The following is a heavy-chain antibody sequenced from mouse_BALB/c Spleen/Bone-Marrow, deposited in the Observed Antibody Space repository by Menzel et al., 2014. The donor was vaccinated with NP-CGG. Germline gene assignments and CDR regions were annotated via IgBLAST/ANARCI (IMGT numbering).Heavy chain of an antibody. J-gene: IGHJ3*01. D-gene: IGHD1-1*01. Sequence: EVMLVESGGGLVKPGGSLKLSCAASGFTFXDYYMYWVRQTPEKRLEWVATISDGGSYTYYPDSVKGRFTISRDNAKNNLYLQMSSLKSEDTAMYYCVLRWFAYWGQGTLVTVSA. V-gene: IGHV5-4*02. CDR3: VLRWFAY. CDR1: GFTFXDYY. CDR2: ISDGGSYT.